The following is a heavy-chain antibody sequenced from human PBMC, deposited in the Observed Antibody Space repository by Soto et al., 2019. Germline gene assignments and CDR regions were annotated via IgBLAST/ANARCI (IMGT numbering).Heavy chain of an antibody. CDR1: GGSFSGYY. CDR2: INHSGST. J-gene: IGHJ5*02. D-gene: IGHD3-22*01. Sequence: SETLSLTCAVYGGSFSGYYWSWIRQPPGKGLEWIGEINHSGSTNYNPSLKSRVTISVDTSKNQFSLKLSSVTAADTAVYYCARYYYDSSGFLFDPWGQGTLVTVSS. CDR3: ARYYYDSSGFLFDP. V-gene: IGHV4-34*01.